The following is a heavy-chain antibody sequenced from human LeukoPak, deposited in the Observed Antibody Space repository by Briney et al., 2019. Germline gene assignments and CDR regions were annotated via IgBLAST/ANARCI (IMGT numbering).Heavy chain of an antibody. CDR2: ISYDGSNK. V-gene: IGHV3-30-3*01. D-gene: IGHD3-22*01. J-gene: IGHJ4*02. CDR1: GFTFSSYA. Sequence: PGGSLRLSCAASGFTFSSYAMHWVRQAPGKGLEWVVVISYDGSNKYYADSVKGRFTTSRDNSKNTLYLQMNSLRAEDTAVYYCAKDTTYYYDSSGYFLGSTFFDYWGQGTLVTVSS. CDR3: AKDTTYYYDSSGYFLGSTFFDY.